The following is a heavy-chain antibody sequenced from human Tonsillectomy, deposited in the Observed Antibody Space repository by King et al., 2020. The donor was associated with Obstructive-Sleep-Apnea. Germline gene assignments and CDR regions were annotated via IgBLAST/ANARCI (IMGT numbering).Heavy chain of an antibody. J-gene: IGHJ5*02. CDR1: GYSFISNW. V-gene: IGHV5-51*01. Sequence: QLVQSGAEVKKPGESLKISCKGSGYSFISNWIGWVGQMPGKGLDWMGIIHPGDSETRYSPHFQGQATISADNSISTAYLQWSSLKASDTAMYYCAKGYNWFDPWGQGTLVTVSS. CDR3: AKGYNWFDP. CDR2: IHPGDSET.